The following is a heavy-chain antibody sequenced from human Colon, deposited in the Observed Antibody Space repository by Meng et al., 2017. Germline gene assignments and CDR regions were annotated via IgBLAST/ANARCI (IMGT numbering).Heavy chain of an antibody. J-gene: IGHJ4*02. D-gene: IGHD3-10*01. CDR2: INTDGTTT. Sequence: GESVKISCVASGFTFTSRWMHWVRQVPGKGLVWVSLINTDGTTTTYADSVKGRFTISRDNAKNTLYLQMNSLRAEDTAVYYCARDLNYGSKDYWGQGTLVTVSS. CDR3: ARDLNYGSKDY. V-gene: IGHV3-74*01. CDR1: GFTFTSRW.